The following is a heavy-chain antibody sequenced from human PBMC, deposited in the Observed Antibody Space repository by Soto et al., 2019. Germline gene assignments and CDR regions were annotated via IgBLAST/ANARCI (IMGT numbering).Heavy chain of an antibody. CDR2: IYSGGTT. D-gene: IGHD3-22*01. J-gene: IGHJ5*02. CDR1: GFTVSSNY. V-gene: IGHV3-66*01. CDR3: ARNGDSSDYRGWFDP. Sequence: EVQLVESGGGLVQPGGSLRLSCAASGFTVSSNYMSWVRQAPGKGLEWVSVIYSGGTTYYADSVKGRITISRDNSKNTLHLQMNSLRAEDTAVYYCARNGDSSDYRGWFDPWGQGTLVTVSS.